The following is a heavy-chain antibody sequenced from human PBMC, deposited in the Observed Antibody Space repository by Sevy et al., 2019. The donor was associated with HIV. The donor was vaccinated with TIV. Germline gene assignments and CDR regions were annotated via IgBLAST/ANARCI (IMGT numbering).Heavy chain of an antibody. D-gene: IGHD5-12*01. Sequence: GGSLRLSCAASGFTFSSYAMSWVRQAPGKGLEWVSAISGSGGSTYYADSVKGRFTISRDNSKNTLYRQMNSLRDENTAVYYCAKGKSRRGGYYYYGMDVWGQGTTVTVSS. J-gene: IGHJ6*02. CDR1: GFTFSSYA. V-gene: IGHV3-23*01. CDR3: AKGKSRRGGYYYYGMDV. CDR2: ISGSGGST.